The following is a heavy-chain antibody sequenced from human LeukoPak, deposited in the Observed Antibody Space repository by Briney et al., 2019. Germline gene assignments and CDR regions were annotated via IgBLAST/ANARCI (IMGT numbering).Heavy chain of an antibody. CDR1: GGTFSSYA. D-gene: IGHD2-2*02. CDR3: AREVRKIVVVPAAIKFNWFDP. CDR2: IIPIFGTA. Sequence: SVKVSCKASGGTFSSYAISWVRQAPGQGLEWMGGIIPIFGTANYAQKFQGRVAITADESTSTAYMELNSLRSEDTAVYYCAREVRKIVVVPAAIKFNWFDPWGQGTLVTVSS. V-gene: IGHV1-69*01. J-gene: IGHJ5*02.